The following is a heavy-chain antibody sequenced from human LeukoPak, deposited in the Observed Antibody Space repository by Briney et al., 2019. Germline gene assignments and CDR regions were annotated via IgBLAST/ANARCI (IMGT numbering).Heavy chain of an antibody. Sequence: PSETLSLTXTVSGGSISSSSYYWGRIRQPPGKGLEWIGSIYYSGSTYYNPSLKSRVTISVDTSKNQFSLKLSSVTAADTAVYYCGRVRTTVTTSWFDPWGQGTLVTVSS. CDR1: GGSISSSSYY. CDR2: IYYSGST. CDR3: GRVRTTVTTSWFDP. D-gene: IGHD4-17*01. V-gene: IGHV4-39*01. J-gene: IGHJ5*02.